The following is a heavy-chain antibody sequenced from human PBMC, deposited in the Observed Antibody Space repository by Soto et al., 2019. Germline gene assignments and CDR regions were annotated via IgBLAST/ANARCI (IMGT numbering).Heavy chain of an antibody. J-gene: IGHJ5*02. Sequence: TLSLTCAVSRSSIRSGGSSWSWIRQPPGKGLEWIGYIYHSGSTYYNPSLKSRVTISVDRSKNQFSLKLSSVTAADTAVYYCARLPDRWGQGTLVTVSS. CDR3: ARLPDR. D-gene: IGHD2-2*01. CDR1: RSSIRSGGSS. V-gene: IGHV4-30-2*01. CDR2: IYHSGST.